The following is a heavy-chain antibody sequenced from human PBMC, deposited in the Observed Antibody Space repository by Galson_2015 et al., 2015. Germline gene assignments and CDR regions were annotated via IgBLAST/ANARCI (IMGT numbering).Heavy chain of an antibody. CDR2: IIPIFGTA. CDR3: ARDRSTGVAVAGRGAFDI. J-gene: IGHJ3*02. Sequence: SVKVSCKASGGTFSSYAISWVRQAPGQGLEWMGGIIPIFGTANYAQKFQGRVTITADESTSTAYMELSSLRSEDTAVYYCARDRSTGVAVAGRGAFDIWGQGTMVTVSS. V-gene: IGHV1-69*13. D-gene: IGHD6-19*01. CDR1: GGTFSSYA.